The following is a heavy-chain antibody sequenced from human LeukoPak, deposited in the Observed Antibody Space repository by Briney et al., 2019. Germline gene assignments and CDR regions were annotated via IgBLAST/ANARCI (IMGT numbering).Heavy chain of an antibody. CDR2: ISAYNGNT. Sequence: ASVKVSCKASGYTFTSYGISWVRQAPGQGLEWMGWISAYNGNTNYAQKLQGRVTMTTDTSTSTAYMELSSLRSEDTAVYYCARGVWTGYSSYYYYMDFWGKGTTVTIPS. CDR1: GYTFTSYG. J-gene: IGHJ6*03. V-gene: IGHV1-18*01. CDR3: ARGVWTGYSSYYYYMDF. D-gene: IGHD3/OR15-3a*01.